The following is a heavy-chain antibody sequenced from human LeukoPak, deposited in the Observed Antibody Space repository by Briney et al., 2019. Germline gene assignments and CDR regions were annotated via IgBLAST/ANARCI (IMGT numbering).Heavy chain of an antibody. CDR2: IWYDGSNK. J-gene: IGHJ6*02. Sequence: GGSLRLSCAASGFTFSSYGMHWVRQAPGKGLEWGAVIWYDGSNKYYADSVKGRFTISRDNSKNTLYLQMNSLRAEDTAVYYCARDNRWVLAAAGTRPQDYYYGMDVWGQGTTVTVSS. CDR3: ARDNRWVLAAAGTRPQDYYYGMDV. V-gene: IGHV3-33*01. CDR1: GFTFSSYG. D-gene: IGHD6-13*01.